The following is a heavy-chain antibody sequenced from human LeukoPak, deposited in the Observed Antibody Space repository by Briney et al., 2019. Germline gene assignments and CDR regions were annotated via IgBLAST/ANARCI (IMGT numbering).Heavy chain of an antibody. CDR3: ARGPGGRSGYHPLEDYYYYYYMDV. V-gene: IGHV1-18*01. J-gene: IGHJ6*03. CDR2: ISAYNGNT. D-gene: IGHD3-22*01. Sequence: ASVKVSCKASGYTFTSYGISWVRQAPGQGLEWMGWISAYNGNTNYAQKLQGRVTMTTDTSTSTAYMELRSLRSDDTAVYYCARGPGGRSGYHPLEDYYYYYYMDVWGKGTKVTVSS. CDR1: GYTFTSYG.